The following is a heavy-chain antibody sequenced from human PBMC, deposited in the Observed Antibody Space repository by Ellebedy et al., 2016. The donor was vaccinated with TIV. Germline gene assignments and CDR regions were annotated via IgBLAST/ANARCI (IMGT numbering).Heavy chain of an antibody. CDR2: IYYSGST. D-gene: IGHD6-19*01. Sequence: MPSETLSLTCTVSGGSISSSSYYWGWIRQPPGKGLEWIGSIYYSGSTYYNPSLKSRVTISVDTSKNQFSLKLSSVTAADTAVYYCARTYSSGSNWFDPWGQGTLVTVSS. V-gene: IGHV4-39*01. CDR3: ARTYSSGSNWFDP. CDR1: GGSISSSSYY. J-gene: IGHJ5*02.